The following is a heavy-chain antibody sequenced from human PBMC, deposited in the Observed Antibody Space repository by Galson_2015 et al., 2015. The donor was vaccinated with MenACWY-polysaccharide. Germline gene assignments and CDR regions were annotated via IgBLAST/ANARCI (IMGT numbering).Heavy chain of an antibody. Sequence: PALVKPTQTLTLTCTFSGFSLSTSTMCVSWIRQPPGKALEWLARIDWDNDKYYSTSLKTRLTISRDTSKNQVVLTMTNMDPVDTATYYCARTISSGWYFDYWGQGTLVTVSS. V-gene: IGHV2-70*11. CDR3: ARTISSGWYFDY. D-gene: IGHD6-19*01. CDR2: IDWDNDK. J-gene: IGHJ4*02. CDR1: GFSLSTSTMC.